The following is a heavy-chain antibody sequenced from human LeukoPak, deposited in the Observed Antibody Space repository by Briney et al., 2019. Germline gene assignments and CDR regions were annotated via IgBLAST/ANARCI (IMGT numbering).Heavy chain of an antibody. Sequence: GGSLRLSCAASGFTFSSYSMNWVRQAPGKGLEWVANIKQDGSEKYYVDSVKGRFTISRDNAKNSLDLQMNSLRAEDTAVYYCARDKSYGDSSDYWGQVTLVTVSS. V-gene: IGHV3-7*01. CDR1: GFTFSSYS. J-gene: IGHJ4*02. CDR3: ARDKSYGDSSDY. CDR2: IKQDGSEK. D-gene: IGHD4-17*01.